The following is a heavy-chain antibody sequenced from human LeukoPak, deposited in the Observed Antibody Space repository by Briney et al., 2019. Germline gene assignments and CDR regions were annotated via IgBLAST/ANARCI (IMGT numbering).Heavy chain of an antibody. V-gene: IGHV3-30-3*01. D-gene: IGHD6-19*01. CDR2: ISYDGSNK. Sequence: GGSLRLSCAASGFTFSSYAMHWVRQAPGKGLEWVAVISYDGSNKYYADSVKGRFTISRDNSKNTLYLQMNSLRAEDTAVYYCARSRGAVAGLYYFDYWGQGTLVTASS. CDR1: GFTFSSYA. J-gene: IGHJ4*02. CDR3: ARSRGAVAGLYYFDY.